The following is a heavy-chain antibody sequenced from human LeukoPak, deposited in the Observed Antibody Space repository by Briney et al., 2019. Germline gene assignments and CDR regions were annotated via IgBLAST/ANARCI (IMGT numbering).Heavy chain of an antibody. Sequence: QLWGSLRLSCAASGFTFRSYEMNWVRQPPGKGLEWVSYISSSGSTIYYADSVKGRFTISRDNAKNSLYLQMNSLRAEDTAVYYCARDPSGRQSSGWNYLDYWGQGTLVTVSS. CDR3: ARDPSGRQSSGWNYLDY. CDR2: ISSSGSTI. D-gene: IGHD6-19*01. J-gene: IGHJ4*02. V-gene: IGHV3-48*03. CDR1: GFTFRSYE.